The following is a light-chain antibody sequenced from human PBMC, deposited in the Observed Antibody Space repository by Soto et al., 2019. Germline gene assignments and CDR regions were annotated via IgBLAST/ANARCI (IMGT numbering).Light chain of an antibody. CDR3: QQYGSSPMT. Sequence: EIVLTQSPGTLSLSPGERATLSCRASQSVSSSYLAWYQHHPGQAPRLLIYDASSRATGIPDRFSGSGSGTDFTLTISRLDPEDFAVYYCQQYGSSPMTFGQGTKVEI. CDR1: QSVSSSY. CDR2: DAS. V-gene: IGKV3-20*01. J-gene: IGKJ1*01.